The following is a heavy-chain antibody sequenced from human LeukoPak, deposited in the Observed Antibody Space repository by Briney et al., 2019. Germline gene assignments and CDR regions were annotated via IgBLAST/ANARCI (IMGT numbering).Heavy chain of an antibody. CDR2: IYYSGST. CDR1: GGSISSGGYY. CDR3: ARVKSGDYYYYYMDV. D-gene: IGHD3-10*01. Sequence: SETLSLTCTVSGGSISSGGYYWSWIRQHPGKGLEWIGYIYYSGSTDYNPSLKSRVTMSVHTSKNQFSLNLTSVTAADTAVYYCARVKSGDYYYYYMDVWGKGTTVTVSS. J-gene: IGHJ6*03. V-gene: IGHV4-61*08.